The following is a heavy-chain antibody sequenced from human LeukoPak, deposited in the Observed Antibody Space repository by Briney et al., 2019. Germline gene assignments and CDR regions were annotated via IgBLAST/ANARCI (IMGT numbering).Heavy chain of an antibody. Sequence: GGSLRLSCAASGFTFSSYAMSWVRQAPGKGLEWVSAISGSGGSTYYADSVKGRFTISRDNAKNSLYLQMNSLRAEDTAVYYCARDGRTRYFDYWGQGTLVTVSS. V-gene: IGHV3-23*01. D-gene: IGHD1-1*01. CDR2: ISGSGGST. CDR3: ARDGRTRYFDY. J-gene: IGHJ4*02. CDR1: GFTFSSYA.